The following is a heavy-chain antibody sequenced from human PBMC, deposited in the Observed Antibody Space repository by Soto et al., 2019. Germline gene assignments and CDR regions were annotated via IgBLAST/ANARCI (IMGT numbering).Heavy chain of an antibody. CDR3: ARDGGGRGTAWRRGWPGMDV. Sequence: QVQLQQWGAGVLKPSETLSLTCAVSGGPFSGYYWSWIRQPPGKGLEWIGDINHSGSTKYNPSLKNRFSISVETPKNQFSLKVNSVTAADTAVYYCARDGGGRGTAWRRGWPGMDVWGQGTTVTVS. CDR2: INHSGST. CDR1: GGPFSGYY. V-gene: IGHV4-34*01. D-gene: IGHD3-16*01. J-gene: IGHJ6*02.